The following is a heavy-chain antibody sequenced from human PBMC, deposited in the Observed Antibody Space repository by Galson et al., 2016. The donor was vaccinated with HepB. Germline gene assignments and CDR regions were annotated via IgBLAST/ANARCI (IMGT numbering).Heavy chain of an antibody. J-gene: IGHJ6*03. V-gene: IGHV3-21*01. CDR2: ISGSSSYI. CDR1: GFTFSDYS. CDR3: AREANIVLMVYATNYYYYYMDV. D-gene: IGHD2-8*01. Sequence: SLRLSCAASGFTFSDYSMNWVRPAPGKGLQWVSSISGSSSYIYYAHSVKGRFTISRDNAKNSLYLQMNSLRAEDTAVYYCAREANIVLMVYATNYYYYYMDVWGKGTTVTVSS.